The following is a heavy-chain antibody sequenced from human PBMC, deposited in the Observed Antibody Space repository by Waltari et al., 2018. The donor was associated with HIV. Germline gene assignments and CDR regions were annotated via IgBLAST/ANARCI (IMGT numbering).Heavy chain of an antibody. Sequence: QLHLQESGPGLVKPSETLSLRCIVSGGSISRSSYYLGWVRQPPGKSLEWIGSLYYSGTNYYSPSVEGRVTVWGDMSNNYFSLKLRSVTAADTAVYYCATTEWFGWQYDHGGLDFWGRGTTVTVSS. CDR3: ATTEWFGWQYDHGGLDF. CDR2: LYYSGTN. CDR1: GGSISRSSYY. V-gene: IGHV4-39*07. D-gene: IGHD3-10*01. J-gene: IGHJ6*02.